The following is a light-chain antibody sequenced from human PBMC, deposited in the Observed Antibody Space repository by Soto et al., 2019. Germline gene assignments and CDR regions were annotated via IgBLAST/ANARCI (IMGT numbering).Light chain of an antibody. Sequence: QSALTQPASVSGSPGQSITISCTGTYSDVGSYNLVSWYQQHPGKVPKLIIFEGSKRPSGVSNRFSGSRSGNTASLTISGLQAEDEADYYCCSYTGSTTHYVFGTGTKVTVL. CDR1: YSDVGSYNL. J-gene: IGLJ1*01. CDR2: EGS. CDR3: CSYTGSTTHYV. V-gene: IGLV2-23*01.